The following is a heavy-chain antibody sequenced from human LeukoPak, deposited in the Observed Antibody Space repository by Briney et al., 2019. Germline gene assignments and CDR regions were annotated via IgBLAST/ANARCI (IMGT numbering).Heavy chain of an antibody. CDR2: MNPNSGNT. CDR3: ARLGYRSGSDY. J-gene: IGHJ4*02. D-gene: IGHD6-19*01. Sequence: GASVKVSCKASGYTFTSYYINWVRQATGQGLEWMGWMNPNSGNTGYAQKFQGRVTMTRDTSISTAYMELSRLRSDDTAVYYCARLGYRSGSDYWGQGTLVTVSS. V-gene: IGHV1-8*01. CDR1: GYTFTSYY.